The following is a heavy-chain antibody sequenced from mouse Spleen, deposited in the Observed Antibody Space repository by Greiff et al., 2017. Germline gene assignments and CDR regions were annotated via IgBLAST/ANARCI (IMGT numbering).Heavy chain of an antibody. Sequence: EVKLMESGGDLVKPGGSLKLSCAASGFTFSSYGMSWVRQTPDKRLEWVATISSGGSYTYYPDSVKGRFTISRDNAKNTLYLQMSSLKSEDTAMYYCARQAGYDFDYWGQGTTLTVSS. J-gene: IGHJ2*01. CDR3: ARQAGYDFDY. V-gene: IGHV5-6*01. D-gene: IGHD2-14*01. CDR1: GFTFSSYG. CDR2: ISSGGSYT.